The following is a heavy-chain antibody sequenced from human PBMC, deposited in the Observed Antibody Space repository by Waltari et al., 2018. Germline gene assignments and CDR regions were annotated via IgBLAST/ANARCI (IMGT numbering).Heavy chain of an antibody. CDR1: GFTFSSYS. Sequence: EVQLVESGGGLVKPGGSLRLSCAASGFTFSSYSMNWVRQAPGKGLEWVSSISSSSSYIYYADSVKGRFTSSRDNAKNSLYLQMNSLRAEDTAVYYCARVLDNGMDVWGQGTTVTVSS. J-gene: IGHJ6*02. CDR2: ISSSSSYI. CDR3: ARVLDNGMDV. V-gene: IGHV3-21*01. D-gene: IGHD1-1*01.